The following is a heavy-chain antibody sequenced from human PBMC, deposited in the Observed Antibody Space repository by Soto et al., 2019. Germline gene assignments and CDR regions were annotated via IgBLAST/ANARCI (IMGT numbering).Heavy chain of an antibody. V-gene: IGHV3-53*02. D-gene: IGHD3-22*01. CDR1: GITVSSNY. J-gene: IGHJ4*02. CDR2: IYREGTT. CDR3: ARDGDISCYVSGVWYFEQ. Sequence: EVQLVETGGGWIQPGGSLRLSCAASGITVSSNYMNWVRQAPGKGLEWVSVIYREGTTYYADSVRGRFTISRDNSRKTLYLHMNSLRADDTAMYYCARDGDISCYVSGVWYFEQWGQGTLVTVSS.